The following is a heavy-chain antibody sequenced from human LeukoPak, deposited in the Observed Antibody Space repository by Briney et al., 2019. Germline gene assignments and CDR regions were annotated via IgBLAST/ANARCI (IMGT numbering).Heavy chain of an antibody. CDR3: GREGGPYRPLDY. V-gene: IGHV4-34*01. CDR1: GGSFTTYY. J-gene: IGHJ4*02. Sequence: PSETLSLTCAVYGGSFTTYYWSWIRQPPGKGLEWIGEVNLQGRTNYNPSLRGRVAISVDHSANHISLKLTSVTAADPAVYYCGREGGPYRPLDYSGQGTLVTVAS. CDR2: VNLQGRT.